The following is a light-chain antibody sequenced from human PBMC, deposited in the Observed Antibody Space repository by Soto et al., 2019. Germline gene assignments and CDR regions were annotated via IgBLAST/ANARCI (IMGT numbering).Light chain of an antibody. V-gene: IGKV3-11*01. CDR3: QPRSNWPLT. Sequence: EIVLTQSPATLSLSPGERATLSCRASQSISSYLAWYQQKLGQTPRLLIYDASNRATGVPARFSGSRSGTEFTLTISSLEPEDFAVYYCQPRSNWPLTFGQGTRLDIK. J-gene: IGKJ5*01. CDR1: QSISSY. CDR2: DAS.